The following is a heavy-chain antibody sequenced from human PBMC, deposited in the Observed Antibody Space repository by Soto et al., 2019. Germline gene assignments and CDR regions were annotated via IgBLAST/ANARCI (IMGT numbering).Heavy chain of an antibody. V-gene: IGHV4-39*01. CDR3: AICVNINHSSNEYEDINWFDP. CDR2: IYYSGST. Sequence: QLQLQESGPGLVKPSETLSLTCTVSGGSISSSSYYWGWIRQPPGKGLEWIGSIYYSGSTDYNPSRPSRAPISVNKSKSQCSPKMSSGTSADTSVYYCAICVNINHSSNEYEDINWFDPCGQGTLVTVSS. D-gene: IGHD6-13*01. J-gene: IGHJ5*02. CDR1: GGSISSSSYY.